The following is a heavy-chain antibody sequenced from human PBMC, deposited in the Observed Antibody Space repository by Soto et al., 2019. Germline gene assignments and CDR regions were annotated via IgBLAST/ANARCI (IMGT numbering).Heavy chain of an antibody. J-gene: IGHJ3*02. Sequence: TGGSLRLSCAASGFMFDKYAMNWVRQAPGKGLEWVSLISSNGDTTDYAESVRGRFTISRDNSINTLYLHMRSLRPEDTAMYFCAHPRGYGVFDAVDIWGQGTMVTVSS. CDR3: AHPRGYGVFDAVDI. CDR2: ISSNGDTT. CDR1: GFMFDKYA. V-gene: IGHV3-23*01. D-gene: IGHD4-17*01.